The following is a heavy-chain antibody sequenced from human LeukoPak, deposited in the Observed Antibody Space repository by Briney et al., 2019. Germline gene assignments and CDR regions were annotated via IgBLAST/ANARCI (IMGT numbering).Heavy chain of an antibody. Sequence: GSLRLSCASYGFTFSSYWMTCARQAPGKGLEWVANIKEDGSEKSYVDSVKGRFTISRDNAKNSLYLQLNSLRAEYTAVYYCANDKWTPGHWGQGTLVTVSS. J-gene: IGHJ4*02. CDR3: ANDKWTPGH. V-gene: IGHV3-7*01. CDR1: GFTFSSYW. CDR2: IKEDGSEK. D-gene: IGHD3-22*01.